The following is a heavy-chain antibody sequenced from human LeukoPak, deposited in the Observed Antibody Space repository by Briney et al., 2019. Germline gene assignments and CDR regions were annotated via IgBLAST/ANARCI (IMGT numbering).Heavy chain of an antibody. Sequence: PSQTLSLTCTVSAGSISSGDSYWSWLRQPPGKGLECIGYIYYSGSPFYNPSLKSRVTISVDTSKNHFSLNLSSVTAADTAVYYCARGNNPYYFDYWGQGTLVTVSS. CDR2: IYYSGSP. J-gene: IGHJ4*02. CDR3: ARGNNPYYFDY. CDR1: AGSISSGDSY. D-gene: IGHD2/OR15-2a*01. V-gene: IGHV4-30-4*08.